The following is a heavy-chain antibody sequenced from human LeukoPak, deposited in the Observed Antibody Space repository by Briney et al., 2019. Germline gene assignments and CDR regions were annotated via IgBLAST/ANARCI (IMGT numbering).Heavy chain of an antibody. CDR1: GGSISSGGYS. D-gene: IGHD3-22*01. CDR3: ARLNYFDSSGQNWFDP. Sequence: SETLSLTCTVTGGSISSGGYSWNWFRQHPGKGLEWIGYIYHSGNTFYNPSLKSRVSIAVDTSRNQFSLKLTSVTAADTAVYYCARLNYFDSSGQNWFDPWGQGTLVTVSS. V-gene: IGHV4-31*03. CDR2: IYHSGNT. J-gene: IGHJ5*02.